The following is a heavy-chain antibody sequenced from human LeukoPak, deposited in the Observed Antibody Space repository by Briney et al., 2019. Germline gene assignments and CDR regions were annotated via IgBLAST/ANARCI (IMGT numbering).Heavy chain of an antibody. CDR2: IKQDGSEK. CDR3: ASRIVGALDY. V-gene: IGHV3-7*01. J-gene: IGHJ4*02. D-gene: IGHD1-26*01. CDR1: GFTFSSYW. Sequence: GGSLSLSCAASGFTFSSYWMSWVRQAPGKGLEWVANIKQDGSEKYYVDSVKGLLTISRDNAKNSLYLQMNSLRAEDTAVYYCASRIVGALDYWGQGTLVTVSS.